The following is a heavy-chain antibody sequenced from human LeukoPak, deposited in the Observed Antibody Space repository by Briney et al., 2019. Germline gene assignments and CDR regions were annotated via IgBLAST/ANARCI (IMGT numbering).Heavy chain of an antibody. CDR1: GFSFTNYW. J-gene: IGHJ4*02. Sequence: GGSLRLSCAVSGFSFTNYWMDWVRRAPGKGLEWVANIKQDGSEKNCLDSVKGRFTISRDNAQNSLYLQMNSLRVEDTAVYYCTRSLDDWGQGTLVTVSS. CDR3: TRSLDD. D-gene: IGHD3-16*01. CDR2: IKQDGSEK. V-gene: IGHV3-7*01.